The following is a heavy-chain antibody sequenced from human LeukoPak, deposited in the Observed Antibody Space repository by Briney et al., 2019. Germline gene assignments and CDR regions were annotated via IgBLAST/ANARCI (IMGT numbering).Heavy chain of an antibody. CDR2: IYYSGST. V-gene: IGHV4-59*12. CDR1: GGSISSYY. D-gene: IGHD2-2*01. Sequence: PSETLSLTCTVSGGSISSYYWSWIRQPPGKGLEWIGYIYYSGSTNYNPSLKSRVTMSVDTSKNQFSLKLSSVTAADTAVYYCARAPFGVVPAARTYYFDYWGQGTLVTVSS. J-gene: IGHJ4*02. CDR3: ARAPFGVVPAARTYYFDY.